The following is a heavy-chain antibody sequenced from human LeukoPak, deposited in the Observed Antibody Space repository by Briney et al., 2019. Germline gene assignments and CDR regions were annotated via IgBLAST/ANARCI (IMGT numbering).Heavy chain of an antibody. CDR1: GNTFTAYY. D-gene: IGHD6-13*01. Sequence: GASVKVSCKASGNTFTAYYINWVQQAPGQGLEWMGWMNPNSGGTNYAQKFQGRVTMTRDTSITTAYMDLSRLRSDDTAVYYCARFIAAPYYFDYWGRGTLVTVSS. V-gene: IGHV1-2*02. CDR3: ARFIAAPYYFDY. J-gene: IGHJ4*02. CDR2: MNPNSGGT.